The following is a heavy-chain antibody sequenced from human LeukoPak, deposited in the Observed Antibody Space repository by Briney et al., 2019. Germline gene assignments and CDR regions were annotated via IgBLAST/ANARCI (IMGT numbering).Heavy chain of an antibody. Sequence: ASVKVSCKASGYTFTGYYMHWVRQAPGQGLEWMGWINPNSGGTNYAQKFQGRVTMTRDTSISTAYMELSRLRSDGTAVYYCATIKVRANNYDTDGFEYWGQGTLVTVSS. D-gene: IGHD3-10*01. CDR1: GYTFTGYY. V-gene: IGHV1-2*02. CDR3: ATIKVRANNYDTDGFEY. CDR2: INPNSGGT. J-gene: IGHJ4*02.